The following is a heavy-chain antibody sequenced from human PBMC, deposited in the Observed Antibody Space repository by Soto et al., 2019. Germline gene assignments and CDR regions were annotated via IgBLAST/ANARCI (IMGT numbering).Heavy chain of an antibody. D-gene: IGHD2-15*01. CDR2: IYHSGST. CDR1: GGSITSGGYY. V-gene: IGHV4-31*03. CDR3: ARAGRGYCSGGSCYSGLHGMDV. J-gene: IGHJ6*02. Sequence: SETLSLTCTVSGGSITSGGYYWSWIRQHPGKGLEWIGEIYHSGSTNYNPSLKSRVTISVDKSKNQFSLKLSSVTAADTAVYYCARAGRGYCSGGSCYSGLHGMDVWGQGTTVTAS.